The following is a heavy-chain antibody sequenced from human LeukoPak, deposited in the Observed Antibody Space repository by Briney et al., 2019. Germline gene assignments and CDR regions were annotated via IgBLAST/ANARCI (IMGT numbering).Heavy chain of an antibody. Sequence: GGSLRLSCAASGFTFSSYAMSWVRQAPGKGLEWVSAISGSGGSTYYADSVKGRFTISRDNSKNTLYLQMNSLRAEDTAVYYCAKGGEVVVSPNWFDPWGQGTLVTVSS. CDR1: GFTFSSYA. CDR3: AKGGEVVVSPNWFDP. CDR2: ISGSGGST. J-gene: IGHJ5*02. V-gene: IGHV3-23*01. D-gene: IGHD3-22*01.